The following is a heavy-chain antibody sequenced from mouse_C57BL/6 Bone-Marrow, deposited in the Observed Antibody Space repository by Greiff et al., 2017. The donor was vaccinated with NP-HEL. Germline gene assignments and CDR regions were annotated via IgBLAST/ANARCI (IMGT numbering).Heavy chain of an antibody. CDR2: IYPRSGNT. J-gene: IGHJ3*01. V-gene: IGHV1-81*01. CDR3: AREGYYGPWFAY. D-gene: IGHD1-1*01. CDR1: GYTFTSYG. Sequence: QVQLQQSGAELASPGASVKLSCKASGYTFTSYGISWVKQRTGQGLEWIGEIYPRSGNTYYNEKFKGKATLTVDKSSSTAYMELNSLTSEDSAVYYCAREGYYGPWFAYWGQGTLVTVSA.